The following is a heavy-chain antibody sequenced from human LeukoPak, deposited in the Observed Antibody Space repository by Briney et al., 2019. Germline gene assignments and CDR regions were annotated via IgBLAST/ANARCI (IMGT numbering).Heavy chain of an antibody. D-gene: IGHD3-10*01. CDR1: GFTVTTYV. Sequence: GRSLRLSCAASGFTVTTYVMHWVPQSPGEGLVWVSPINHDGTYISYADSVKGRATISRDSAKNTLYLQLNSLRVDDTAVDYWGRGAMVAVCSASTRGRSLIMYF. V-gene: IGHV3-74*01. J-gene: IGHJ2*01. CDR2: INHDGTYI. CDR3: GRGAMVAVCSASTRGRSLIMYF.